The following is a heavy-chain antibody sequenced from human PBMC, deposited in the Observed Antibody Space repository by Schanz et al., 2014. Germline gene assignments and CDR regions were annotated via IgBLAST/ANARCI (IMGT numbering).Heavy chain of an antibody. Sequence: EVHLVESGGGLIQPGGSLRLSCAASGFTVSSHFMSWVRQAPGKGLEWVSVINSAGTTYYADSVKGRFTFSRDSSKNTVYLQMDSLRADDTSVYYCARGRGYIIGQWGQGILVTVSS. CDR1: GFTVSSHF. J-gene: IGHJ4*02. V-gene: IGHV3-53*01. CDR3: ARGRGYIIGQ. CDR2: INSAGTT. D-gene: IGHD3-10*01.